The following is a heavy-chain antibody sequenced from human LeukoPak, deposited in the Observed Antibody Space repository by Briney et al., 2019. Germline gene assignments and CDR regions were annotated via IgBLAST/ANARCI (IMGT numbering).Heavy chain of an antibody. D-gene: IGHD1-1*01. CDR3: ARGPTISETGYFDY. CDR1: GGSFSSYS. CDR2: INHRGDT. V-gene: IGHV4-34*01. Sequence: PSETLSLTCAVYGGSFSSYSWGWIRQSPGKGLEWIAEINHRGDTNYNPSVKSRVTISVDTSKNQFSLKVTSLTAADTAVYFCARGPTISETGYFDYWGQGTLVTVSS. J-gene: IGHJ4*03.